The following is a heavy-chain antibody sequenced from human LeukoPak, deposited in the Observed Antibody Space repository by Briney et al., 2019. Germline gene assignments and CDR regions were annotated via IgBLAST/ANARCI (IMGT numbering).Heavy chain of an antibody. CDR2: INPNSGGT. D-gene: IGHD3-9*01. V-gene: IGHV1-2*02. J-gene: IGHJ4*02. Sequence: ASVKVSCKASGYTFTGYYMHWVRQAPGQGLEWMGWINPNSGGTNYTQKFQGRVTMTRDTSISTAYMELSRLRSDDTAVYYCARGDDILVPLRSWGQGTLVTVSS. CDR1: GYTFTGYY. CDR3: ARGDDILVPLRS.